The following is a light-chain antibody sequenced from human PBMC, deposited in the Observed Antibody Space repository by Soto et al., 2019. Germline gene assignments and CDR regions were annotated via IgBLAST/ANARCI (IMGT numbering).Light chain of an antibody. CDR3: MQRIEFPIT. J-gene: IGKJ4*01. CDR2: TVS. CDR1: QSLLDSDDGNTY. Sequence: DIVMTQTPRSLPVTPGEPASISCRSSQSLLDSDDGNTYLDWYLQRPGQSPHLLIYTVSYRASGVPDRCSGSGSGTDFTLKISRVEADDVGIYYCMQRIEFPITFGGGTRVEIK. V-gene: IGKV2-40*01.